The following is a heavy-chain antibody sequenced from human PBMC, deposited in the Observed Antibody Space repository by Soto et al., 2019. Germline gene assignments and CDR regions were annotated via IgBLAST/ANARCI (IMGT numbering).Heavy chain of an antibody. V-gene: IGHV1-18*01. CDR3: VRDSPIGSTFSGYDGIDY. J-gene: IGHJ4*02. CDR1: GYTFTSYG. Sequence: ASAKVSCKTAGYTFTSYGMSWVRQAPGQGLEWMGWISAYNGNTNYAQKFQGRVTITADKSTGTAYMELNSLRSEDTAVYYCVRDSPIGSTFSGYDGIDYWGQGTLVPVSS. CDR2: ISAYNGNT. D-gene: IGHD5-12*01.